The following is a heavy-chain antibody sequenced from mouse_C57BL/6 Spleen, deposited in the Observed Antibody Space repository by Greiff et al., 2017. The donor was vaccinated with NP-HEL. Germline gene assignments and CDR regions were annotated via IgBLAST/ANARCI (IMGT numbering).Heavy chain of an antibody. J-gene: IGHJ1*03. V-gene: IGHV1-5*01. CDR1: GYTFTSYW. CDR3: TREADGSSYNWYFDV. Sequence: EVQLQQSGTVLARPGASVKMSCKTSGYTFTSYWMHWVKQRPGQGLEWIGAIYPGNSDTSYNQKFKGKAKLTAVTSASTAYMELSSLTNEDSAVYYGTREADGSSYNWYFDVWGTGTTVTVAS. CDR2: IYPGNSDT. D-gene: IGHD1-1*01.